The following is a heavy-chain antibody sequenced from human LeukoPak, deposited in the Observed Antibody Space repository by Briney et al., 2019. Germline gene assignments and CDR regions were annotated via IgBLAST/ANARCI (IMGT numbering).Heavy chain of an antibody. D-gene: IGHD1-26*01. Sequence: ASVKVSCKASGYTFTSYAMNWVRQAPGQGLEWMGWINTNTGNPTYAQGFTGRFVFSLDTSVSTAYLQISSLKAEDTAVYYCARTALVGATTHNWFDPWGQGTLVTVSS. CDR2: INTNTGNP. CDR3: ARTALVGATTHNWFDP. J-gene: IGHJ5*02. V-gene: IGHV7-4-1*02. CDR1: GYTFTSYA.